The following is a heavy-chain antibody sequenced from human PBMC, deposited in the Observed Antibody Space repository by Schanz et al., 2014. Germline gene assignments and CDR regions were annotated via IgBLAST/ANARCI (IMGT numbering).Heavy chain of an antibody. CDR1: GGSISSSSYY. Sequence: QLQLQESGPGLVKPSETLSLTCTVSGGSISSSSYYWGWIRQPPGKGLEWIGSIFYSGSTYYNLSLKSRVSIPVDTSKTQFSLKLNSVTAAETAVYYCARENVGRGFDYWGRGALVTVSS. D-gene: IGHD3-10*02. V-gene: IGHV4-39*02. CDR3: ARENVGRGFDY. CDR2: IFYSGST. J-gene: IGHJ4*02.